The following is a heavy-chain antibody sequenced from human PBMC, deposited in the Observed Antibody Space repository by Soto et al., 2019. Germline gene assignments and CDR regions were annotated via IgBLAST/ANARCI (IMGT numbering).Heavy chain of an antibody. CDR3: ARDLYYYDSSGYFPLMGF. D-gene: IGHD3-22*01. CDR1: GFTFSSYG. CDR2: IRYDGSNE. V-gene: IGHV3-33*01. Sequence: ALRLSCAASGFTFSSYGMHWVRQAPRKGLEWVAVIRYDGSNEYYADSVKGRFTISRDNSKNPLYLQMNSLRAEDTAVYYCARDLYYYDSSGYFPLMGFWGQGTLVTVSS. J-gene: IGHJ4*02.